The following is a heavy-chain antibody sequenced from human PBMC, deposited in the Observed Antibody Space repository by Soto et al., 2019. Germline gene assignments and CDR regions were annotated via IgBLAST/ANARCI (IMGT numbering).Heavy chain of an antibody. Sequence: GESLKISCKGSGYSFTSYWISWVRQMPGKGLEWMGRIDPSDSYTNYSPSFQGHVTISADKSISTAYLQWSSLRASDTAIYYCATGRPGYYTLDVWGQGTTVTVSS. CDR3: ATGRPGYYTLDV. V-gene: IGHV5-10-1*01. J-gene: IGHJ6*02. D-gene: IGHD6-6*01. CDR1: GYSFTSYW. CDR2: IDPSDSYT.